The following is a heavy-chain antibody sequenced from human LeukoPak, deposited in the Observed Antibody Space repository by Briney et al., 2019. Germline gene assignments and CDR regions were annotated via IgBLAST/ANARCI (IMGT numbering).Heavy chain of an antibody. J-gene: IGHJ2*01. Sequence: PPRKWLDWIGSIYYSGSTYYNPSLTSRGTISVDTSKNQFSLKMRSLTAADTAVYYWARQRVSFFFQAEDGIRDTVPVSAFLLNRSSDL. V-gene: IGHV4-39*01. D-gene: IGHD5/OR15-5a*01. CDR3: ARQRVSFFFQAEDGIRDTVPVSAFLLNRSSDL. CDR2: IYYSGST.